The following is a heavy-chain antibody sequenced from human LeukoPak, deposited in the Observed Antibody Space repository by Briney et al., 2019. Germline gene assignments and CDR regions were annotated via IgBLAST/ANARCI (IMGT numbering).Heavy chain of an antibody. Sequence: ASVKVSCKASGYTFGSYDINWVRQATGQGLEWMGWMNPNSGNTGYAQKFQGRVTMTRNTSISTAYMELSSLRSEDTAVYYCARVITDYGDLGYWGQGTLVTVSS. D-gene: IGHD4-17*01. V-gene: IGHV1-8*02. CDR1: GYTFGSYD. CDR2: MNPNSGNT. J-gene: IGHJ4*02. CDR3: ARVITDYGDLGY.